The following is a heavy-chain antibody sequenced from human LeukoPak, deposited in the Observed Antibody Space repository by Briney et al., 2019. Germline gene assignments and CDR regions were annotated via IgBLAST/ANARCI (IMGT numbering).Heavy chain of an antibody. CDR3: ARTRSKQQLDDAFYI. CDR1: GGTFSSYA. V-gene: IGHV1-69*13. Sequence: SVKVSCKASGGTFSSYAISWVRQAPGQGLEWMGGIIPIFGTANYAQNFQGRVTISADESTSTGYMGLSSLRSEETAVYYCARTRSKQQLDDAFYIWGQGTMVTVSS. J-gene: IGHJ3*02. D-gene: IGHD6-13*01. CDR2: IIPIFGTA.